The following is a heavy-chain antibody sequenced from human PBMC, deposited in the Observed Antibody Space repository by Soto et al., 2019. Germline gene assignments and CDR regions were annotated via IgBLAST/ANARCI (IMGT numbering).Heavy chain of an antibody. J-gene: IGHJ4*02. V-gene: IGHV3-30*03. CDR3: ARFWGPITAAVDDY. CDR2: ISYDGNLK. CDR1: GFTFSNFG. D-gene: IGHD6-13*01. Sequence: QVQVVESGGGVVQPGRSLRLPCAASGFTFSNFGMQWGRQAPGKGLEWVASISYDGNLKYSADSVKGRFTISRDNSKNTLYLQMNSLRSEDTAVYYCARFWGPITAAVDDYWGPGTLVSVSS.